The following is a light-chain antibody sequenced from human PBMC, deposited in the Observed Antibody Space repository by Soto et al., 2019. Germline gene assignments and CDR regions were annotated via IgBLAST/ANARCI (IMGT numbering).Light chain of an antibody. CDR2: GAS. Sequence: EIVLTQSPGTLSLSPGERATLSCRASQSVAGSYLAWYQQQPGQAPRLLIYGASSRATGIPGRCSGSGCGTDFTLTISRQEPEDFAEYCCHQYGDRMTFGQGTKVEI. CDR1: QSVAGSY. V-gene: IGKV3-20*01. CDR3: HQYGDRMT. J-gene: IGKJ1*01.